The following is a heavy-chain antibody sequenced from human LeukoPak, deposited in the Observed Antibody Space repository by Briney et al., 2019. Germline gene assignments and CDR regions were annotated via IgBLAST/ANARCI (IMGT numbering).Heavy chain of an antibody. CDR2: INPNSGGT. Sequence: ASVKVSCKASGYTFTGYYMHWVRQAPGQGLEWMGWINPNSGGTNYAQKFQGRVTMTRDTSISTAYMELSRLRSDDTAVYYCARELDVLLWFGELGVTGWFDPWGQGTLVTVSS. D-gene: IGHD3-10*01. J-gene: IGHJ5*02. V-gene: IGHV1-2*02. CDR1: GYTFTGYY. CDR3: ARELDVLLWFGELGVTGWFDP.